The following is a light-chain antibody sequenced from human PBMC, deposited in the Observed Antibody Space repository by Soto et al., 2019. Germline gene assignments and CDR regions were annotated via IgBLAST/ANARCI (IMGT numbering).Light chain of an antibody. CDR2: KAS. V-gene: IGKV1-5*03. CDR1: QSISNA. Sequence: DIQMTQSPSTLSASVGDRVTITCRASQSISNALVWYQQKPGKAPNLLIYKASSLESGVPLRFSGSGSGTEFPLTISSLQTEDFAAYYCPQHKSYHRRCGQGIKVEIK. J-gene: IGKJ1*01. CDR3: PQHKSYHRR.